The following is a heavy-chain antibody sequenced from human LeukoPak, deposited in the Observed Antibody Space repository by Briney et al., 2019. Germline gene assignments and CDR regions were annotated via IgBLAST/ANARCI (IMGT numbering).Heavy chain of an antibody. CDR2: ISWNSGSI. V-gene: IGHV3-9*01. J-gene: IGHJ4*02. CDR3: AKDYYDILTGYYLTY. Sequence: GGSLRLSCAASGFTFSSFAMIWVRQAPGKGLEWVSGISWNSGSIGYADSVKGRFTISRDNAKNSLYLQMNSLRAEDAALYYCAKDYYDILTGYYLTYWGQGTLVTVSS. D-gene: IGHD3-9*01. CDR1: GFTFSSFA.